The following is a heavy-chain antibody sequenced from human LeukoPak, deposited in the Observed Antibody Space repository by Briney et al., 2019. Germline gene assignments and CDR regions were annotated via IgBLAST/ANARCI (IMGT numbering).Heavy chain of an antibody. D-gene: IGHD3-22*01. Sequence: GGSLRLSCAASGFTFSSYWMSWVRQAPGKGLEWVANIKQDGREKYSVDSVKGRFTISRDSAKNSLYLQMNSLRAEDTAVYYCARGKDYYDSSGYPHRQYYYYYMDVWGKGTTVTISS. CDR3: ARGKDYYDSSGYPHRQYYYYYMDV. CDR1: GFTFSSYW. J-gene: IGHJ6*03. CDR2: IKQDGREK. V-gene: IGHV3-7*01.